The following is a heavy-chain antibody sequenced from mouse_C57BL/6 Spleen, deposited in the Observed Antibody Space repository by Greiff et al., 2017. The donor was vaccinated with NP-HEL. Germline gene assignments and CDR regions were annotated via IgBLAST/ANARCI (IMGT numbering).Heavy chain of an antibody. V-gene: IGHV1-69*01. D-gene: IGHD2-4*01. J-gene: IGHJ3*01. CDR1: GYTFTSYW. Sequence: QVQLQQPGAELVMPGASVKLSCKASGYTFTSYWMHWVKQRPGQGLEWIGEIDPSDSYTNYNQKFNGKSTLTADKSSITAYMQLSSLTSEDSAVYYCAFYYDYGGRFAYWGQGTLVTVSA. CDR2: IDPSDSYT. CDR3: AFYYDYGGRFAY.